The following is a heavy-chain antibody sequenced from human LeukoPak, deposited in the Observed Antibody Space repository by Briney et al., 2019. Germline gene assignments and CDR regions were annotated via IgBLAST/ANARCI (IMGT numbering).Heavy chain of an antibody. CDR3: ARDPAGHGRYFDY. D-gene: IGHD1-14*01. CDR2: IHTSGTT. Sequence: SETLSLTCTVSGGSFSGYFWTWLRQSAGAGLECIGRIHTSGTTYYNPSLRSRVSMSVDTSNNKFSLRLSSVTAADTAVYYCARDPAGHGRYFDYWGQGALVTVSS. V-gene: IGHV4-4*07. CDR1: GGSFSGYF. J-gene: IGHJ4*02.